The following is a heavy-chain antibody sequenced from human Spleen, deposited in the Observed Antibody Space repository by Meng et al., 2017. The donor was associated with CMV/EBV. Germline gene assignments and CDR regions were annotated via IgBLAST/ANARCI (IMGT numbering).Heavy chain of an antibody. J-gene: IGHJ5*02. CDR3: ARGDFYGSTLNWFDP. V-gene: IGHV1-46*01. D-gene: IGHD3-10*01. Sequence: QVPPVRSGAKVKKSGSSGKVSCKASGGTFSSYAISWVRQAPGQGLEWMGIINPSGGSTSYAQKFQGRVTMTRDTSTSTVYMELSSLRSEDTAVYYCARGDFYGSTLNWFDPWGQGTLVTVSS. CDR2: INPSGGST. CDR1: GGTFSSYA.